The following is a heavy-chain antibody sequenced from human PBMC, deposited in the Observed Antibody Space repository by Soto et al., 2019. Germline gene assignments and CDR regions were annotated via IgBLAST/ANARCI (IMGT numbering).Heavy chain of an antibody. Sequence: EVQLVESGGGLVKPGGSLRLSCTASGFTFSSYNMNWVRQAPGKGLEWVSSISSSSNYIYYADSMKGRFTISRDNAKNSLYLQMNSLRAEYTAVYYCARENAYGDPNSFDYWGQGTLVTVSS. J-gene: IGHJ4*02. D-gene: IGHD4-17*01. CDR1: GFTFSSYN. V-gene: IGHV3-21*02. CDR2: ISSSSNYI. CDR3: ARENAYGDPNSFDY.